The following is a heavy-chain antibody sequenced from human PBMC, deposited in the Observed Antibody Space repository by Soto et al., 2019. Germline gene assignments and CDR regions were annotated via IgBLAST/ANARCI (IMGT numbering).Heavy chain of an antibody. CDR2: VSGSGDGT. J-gene: IGHJ6*03. CDR3: AIGALGYFYMDV. CDR1: GFTFSTHA. V-gene: IGHV3-23*01. Sequence: GGSLRLSCAVSGFTFSTHAMTWVRQAPGKGLEWVSAVSGSGDGTNYADSVRGRFTISRDNSKNTLYLQMNSLSADDTAVYYCAIGALGYFYMDVWGKGTTVTVSS.